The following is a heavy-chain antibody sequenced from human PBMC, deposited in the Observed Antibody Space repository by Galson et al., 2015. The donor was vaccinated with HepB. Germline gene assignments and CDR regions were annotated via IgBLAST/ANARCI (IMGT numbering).Heavy chain of an antibody. CDR1: GFTVSSNY. Sequence: SLRLSCAASGFTVSSNYMSWVRQAPGKGLEWVSVIYSGGSTYYADSVKGRFTISRDNSKDTLYLQMNSLRAEDTAVYYCARGFPYSSYSAFDIWGQGTMVTVPS. J-gene: IGHJ3*02. D-gene: IGHD6-6*01. CDR2: IYSGGST. V-gene: IGHV3-53*05. CDR3: ARGFPYSSYSAFDI.